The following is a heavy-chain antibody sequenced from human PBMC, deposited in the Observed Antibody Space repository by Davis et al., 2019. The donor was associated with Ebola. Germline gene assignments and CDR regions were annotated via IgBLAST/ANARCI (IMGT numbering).Heavy chain of an antibody. CDR3: AKLLDLKFDY. V-gene: IGHV3-23*01. CDR2: ISGSGGST. D-gene: IGHD2-21*01. Sequence: GESLKISCAASGFTFSSYAMSWVRQAPGKGLEWVSAISGSGGSTYYADSVKGRFTISRDNSKNTLYLQMNSLRAEDTAVYYCAKLLDLKFDYWGQGTLVTVSS. J-gene: IGHJ4*02. CDR1: GFTFSSYA.